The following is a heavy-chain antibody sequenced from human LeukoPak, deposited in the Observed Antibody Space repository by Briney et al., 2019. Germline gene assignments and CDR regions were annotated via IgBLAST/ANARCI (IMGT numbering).Heavy chain of an antibody. CDR3: AGITMVRGVTS. CDR2: INHSGST. J-gene: IGHJ5*02. CDR1: GGSFSGYY. D-gene: IGHD3-10*01. Sequence: KPSETLSLTCAVYGGSFSGYYWSWIRHPPGKGLEWIGEINHSGSTNYNPSLKSRVTISVDTSKNQFSLKLSSVTAADTAVYYCAGITMVRGVTSWGQGTLVTVSS. V-gene: IGHV4-34*01.